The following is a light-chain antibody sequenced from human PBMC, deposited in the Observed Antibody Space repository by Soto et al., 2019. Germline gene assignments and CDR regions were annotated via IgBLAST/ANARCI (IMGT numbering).Light chain of an antibody. CDR2: EVS. CDR1: SSDVGAYDS. Sequence: QSALAQPASVSGSPGQSITISCTGTSSDVGAYDSVSWYQHHPGKVPKLMIFEVSKRPSGVSNRFSGSKSGNTASLTISGLQAEDEADYYCSSYTSTTLVFGGGTKLTVL. V-gene: IGLV2-14*01. CDR3: SSYTSTTLV. J-gene: IGLJ2*01.